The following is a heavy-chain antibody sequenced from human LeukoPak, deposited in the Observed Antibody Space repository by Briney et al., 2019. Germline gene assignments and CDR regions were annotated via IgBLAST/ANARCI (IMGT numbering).Heavy chain of an antibody. J-gene: IGHJ3*01. CDR3: GRGGVPYCFDV. V-gene: IGHV3-74*01. Sequence: GGSLRLSCVHSGFTLSDYYMHWVRQAPGNGLEWVAYSTGDGSRIDYVDSVKGRFTISRDNAKSTLYLQMNCLGFEDTAVYYCGRGGVPYCFDVWGQGTMVAASS. CDR1: GFTLSDYY. D-gene: IGHD3-10*01. CDR2: STGDGSRI.